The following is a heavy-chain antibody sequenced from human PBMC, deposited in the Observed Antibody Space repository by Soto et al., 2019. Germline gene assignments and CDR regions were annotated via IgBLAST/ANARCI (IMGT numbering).Heavy chain of an antibody. CDR1: GGSISSGVYY. V-gene: IGHV4-30-4*08. CDR2: IYYSGTT. CDR3: AREQQGLSD. Sequence: SETLSLTCTVSGGSISSGVYYWSWIRQHPGKGLEWIGFIYYSGTTYYNPALKNRVTISVDTSKNQFSLKLSSVTAADTAVYYCAREQQGLSDWGQGTLVTVSS. J-gene: IGHJ4*02. D-gene: IGHD6-13*01.